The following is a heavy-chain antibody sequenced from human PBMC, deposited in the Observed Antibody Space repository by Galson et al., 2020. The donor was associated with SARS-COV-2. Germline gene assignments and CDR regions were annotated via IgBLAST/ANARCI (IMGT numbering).Heavy chain of an antibody. Sequence: GGSLRLSCADSGFTFGNYALSWVRQAPGKGLEWVPVISVSGISTYYADSVKGRFTISRDNSNNIVYLQMDSLRAEDTAVYYCAKDNPRIAVLLNYWGQGTLVTVSS. D-gene: IGHD6-19*01. CDR1: GFTFGNYA. J-gene: IGHJ4*02. CDR2: ISVSGIST. V-gene: IGHV3-23*01. CDR3: AKDNPRIAVLLNY.